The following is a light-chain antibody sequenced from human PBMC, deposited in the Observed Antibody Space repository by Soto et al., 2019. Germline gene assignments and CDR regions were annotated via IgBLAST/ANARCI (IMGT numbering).Light chain of an antibody. V-gene: IGLV2-14*01. J-gene: IGLJ1*01. CDR1: SSDIGAYNY. Sequence: QSALTQPPSASGSPGQSVTISCTGTSSDIGAYNYVSWFQQHPGEAPKLIISEVSNRPSGVSSRFSGSKSGNTASLTISGLQAEDEADYYCSSYTSSSTLFGTGTKLTVL. CDR3: SSYTSSSTL. CDR2: EVS.